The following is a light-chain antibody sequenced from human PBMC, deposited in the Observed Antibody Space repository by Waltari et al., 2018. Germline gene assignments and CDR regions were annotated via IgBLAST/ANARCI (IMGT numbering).Light chain of an antibody. V-gene: IGKV2-28*01. Sequence: DIVMTHSPLSLPFTPGEPGSTSCWPSHSLLHSNVNTYLDWYLQKPGQPPQVLIYLASNRASGVPYRFSGSGSGTDFTLEISRVEAEDFGVYYCMHALQSPLTFGGGTKVEIK. CDR3: MHALQSPLT. CDR1: HSLLHSNVNTY. CDR2: LAS. J-gene: IGKJ4*01.